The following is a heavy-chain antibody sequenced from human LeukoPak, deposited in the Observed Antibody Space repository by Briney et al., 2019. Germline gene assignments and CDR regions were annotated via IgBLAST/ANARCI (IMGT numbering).Heavy chain of an antibody. CDR1: GGIFSSYA. J-gene: IGHJ5*02. V-gene: IGHV1-69*05. Sequence: SVKVSCRASGGIFSSYAISWVRQAPGQGLEWMGGIIPIFGTANYAQKLQGRVTITTDESTSTAYMELSSLRSEDTAVYYCARGVEILKDTAMVPGPWFDPWGQGTLVTVSS. D-gene: IGHD5-18*01. CDR3: ARGVEILKDTAMVPGPWFDP. CDR2: IIPIFGTA.